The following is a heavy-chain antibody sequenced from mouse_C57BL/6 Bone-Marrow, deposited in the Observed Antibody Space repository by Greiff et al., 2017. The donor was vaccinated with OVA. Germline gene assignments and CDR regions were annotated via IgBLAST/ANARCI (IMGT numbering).Heavy chain of an antibody. CDR2: IWSGGST. D-gene: IGHD3-2*02. CDR3: AKGRQDYFDY. J-gene: IGHJ2*01. V-gene: IGHV2-4*01. CDR1: GFSLTSYG. Sequence: QVQLKESGPGLVQPSQSLSITCTVSGFSLTSYGVHWVRQPPGKGLEWLGVIWSGGSTDYNAAFISRLSISKDNSKSQVFFKMNSLQADDTAIYYCAKGRQDYFDYWGQGTTLTVSS.